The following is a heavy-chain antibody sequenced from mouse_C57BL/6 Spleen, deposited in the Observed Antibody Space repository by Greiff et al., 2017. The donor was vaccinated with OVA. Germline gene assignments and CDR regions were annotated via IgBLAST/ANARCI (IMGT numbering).Heavy chain of an antibody. CDR3: ARGLNWTPFAY. Sequence: QVQLQQPGAELVRPGSSVKLSCKASGYTFTSYWMDWVKQRPGQGLEWIGNIYPSDSETHYNQKFKDKATLTVDKSSSTAYMQLSSLTSEDSAVYYCARGLNWTPFAYWGQGTLVTVSA. J-gene: IGHJ3*01. CDR2: IYPSDSET. D-gene: IGHD4-1*01. V-gene: IGHV1-61*01. CDR1: GYTFTSYW.